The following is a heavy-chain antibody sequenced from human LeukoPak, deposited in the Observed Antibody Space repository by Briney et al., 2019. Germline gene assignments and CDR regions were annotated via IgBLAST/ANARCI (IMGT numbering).Heavy chain of an antibody. CDR3: ARGVMVTRAFDI. Sequence: SETLSLTCGVYGGSFSSYYWSWIRQPPGKGLEWIGYIYYSGSTNYNPSLKGRVAISGDASKNQFSLKLSSVTAADTAVYYCARGVMVTRAFDIWGQGTMVTVSS. CDR2: IYYSGST. V-gene: IGHV4-59*12. CDR1: GGSFSSYY. D-gene: IGHD5-18*01. J-gene: IGHJ3*02.